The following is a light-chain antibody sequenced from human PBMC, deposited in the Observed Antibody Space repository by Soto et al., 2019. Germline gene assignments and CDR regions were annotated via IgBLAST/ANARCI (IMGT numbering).Light chain of an antibody. CDR2: NNL. CDR3: QSFDSSLRVYV. J-gene: IGLJ1*01. CDR1: SSNFGAGYE. Sequence: QSALTQPPSVSGAPGQRVTISCTGSSSNFGAGYEVHWYKQLPGAAPTLVIFNNLNRPSGVPERFSGSKSGTSASLVISGLQAEDEADYYCQSFDSSLRVYVFGSGTKATVL. V-gene: IGLV1-40*01.